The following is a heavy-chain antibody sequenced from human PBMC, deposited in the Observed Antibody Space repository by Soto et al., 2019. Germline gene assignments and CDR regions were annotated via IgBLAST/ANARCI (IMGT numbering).Heavy chain of an antibody. CDR1: GFTFSRYA. CDR2: ISGSGGST. Sequence: GGSLRLSCAASGFTFSRYAMSWGRQAPGKGLEWVSAISGSGGSTYYADSVKGRFTISRDKAQNSPYLQMDSLRAENTAVYYCEGYSSGWTNFDYWGQGTLVTVSS. V-gene: IGHV3-23*01. D-gene: IGHD6-19*01. CDR3: EGYSSGWTNFDY. J-gene: IGHJ4*02.